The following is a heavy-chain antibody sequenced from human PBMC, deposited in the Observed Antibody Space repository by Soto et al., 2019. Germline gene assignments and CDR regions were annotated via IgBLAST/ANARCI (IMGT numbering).Heavy chain of an antibody. Sequence: ASVKVSCKASGYTFISYGINWVRQAPGEGLEWMGWISPYNGNTNYAQRFQGRVTMTTDTSTNTAYMELGSLTSDDMAVYYCARGGVKWQPGGWFDPWGQGTPVTVSS. CDR2: ISPYNGNT. J-gene: IGHJ5*02. V-gene: IGHV1-18*03. D-gene: IGHD5-12*01. CDR3: ARGGVKWQPGGWFDP. CDR1: GYTFISYG.